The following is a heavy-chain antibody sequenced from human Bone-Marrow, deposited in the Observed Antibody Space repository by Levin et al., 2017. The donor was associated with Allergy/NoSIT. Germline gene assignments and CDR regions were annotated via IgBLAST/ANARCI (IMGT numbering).Heavy chain of an antibody. Sequence: SETLSLTCTVSGGSISSYYWSWIRQPPGKGLEWIGYIYYSGSTNYNPSLKSRVTISVDTSKNQFSLKLSSVTAADTAVYYCARGIIAAAATGWFDPWGQGTLVTVSS. CDR2: IYYSGST. J-gene: IGHJ5*02. CDR3: ARGIIAAAATGWFDP. CDR1: GGSISSYY. D-gene: IGHD6-13*01. V-gene: IGHV4-59*01.